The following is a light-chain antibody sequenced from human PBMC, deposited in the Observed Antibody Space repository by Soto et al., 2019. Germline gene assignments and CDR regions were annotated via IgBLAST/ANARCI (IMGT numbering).Light chain of an antibody. V-gene: IGKV1-27*01. Sequence: DVQMTQSPSSLSAFVGDRVTITCRASQGIAPYLAWFQQKPGKVPKLLIYATSTLQSGVPSRFSGSGSGTDFSLTINSLQPEDVGPYHSKKYNSASPTFGGGSK. CDR1: QGIAPY. CDR3: KKYNSASPT. CDR2: ATS. J-gene: IGKJ4*01.